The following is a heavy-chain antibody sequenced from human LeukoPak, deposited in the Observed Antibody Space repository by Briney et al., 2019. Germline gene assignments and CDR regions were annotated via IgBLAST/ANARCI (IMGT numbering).Heavy chain of an antibody. D-gene: IGHD6-25*01. CDR3: ARVLTARSGGYDAFDI. Sequence: GGSLRHSCAASGFHHSSYDMHCPRQGTGKGLECVSAIDTTGDTYYPGSVKGRFTISRESAKSSLYLQMNSLRAGDTSVYYCARVLTARSGGYDAFDIWGQGTMVTVSS. CDR1: GFHHSSYD. V-gene: IGHV3-13*01. J-gene: IGHJ3*02. CDR2: IDTTGDT.